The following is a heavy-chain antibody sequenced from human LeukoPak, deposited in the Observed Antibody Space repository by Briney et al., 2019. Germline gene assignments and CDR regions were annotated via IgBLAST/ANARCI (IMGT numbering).Heavy chain of an antibody. CDR2: INHSGST. CDR1: GGSFSGYY. J-gene: IGHJ4*02. CDR3: ARGPWFRGSGSYYPRSFDY. Sequence: SETLSLTCAVYGGSFSGYYWSWIRQPQGKGLEWIGEINHSGSTNYNPSLKSRVTMSVDTSKNQFSLKLSSVTAADTAVYYCARGPWFRGSGSYYPRSFDYWGQGTLVTVSS. D-gene: IGHD3-10*01. V-gene: IGHV4-34*01.